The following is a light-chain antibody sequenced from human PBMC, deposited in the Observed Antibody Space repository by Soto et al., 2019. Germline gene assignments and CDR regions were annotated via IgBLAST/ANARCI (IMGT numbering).Light chain of an antibody. V-gene: IGKV3-15*01. CDR1: QSVSSN. Sequence: EIVMTKSPATLSVSPGERATLSCRASQSVSSNLAWYQQKPGQAPRLLSHGASTRATGIPARFSGSGSGTGFTLTISSRPSEDFAVFYCQQYKNWPPLTFGGGTKVEIK. J-gene: IGKJ4*01. CDR3: QQYKNWPPLT. CDR2: GAS.